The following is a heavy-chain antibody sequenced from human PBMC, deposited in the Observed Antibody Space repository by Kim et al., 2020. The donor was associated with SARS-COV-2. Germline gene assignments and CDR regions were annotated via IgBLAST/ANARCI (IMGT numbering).Heavy chain of an antibody. D-gene: IGHD3-22*01. J-gene: IGHJ6*04. Sequence: GGSLRLSCAASGFTFSSYSMNWVRQAPGKGLEWVSYISSSSSTIYYADSVKGRFTISRDNAKNSLYLQMNSLRDEDTAVYYCAGGQADYYDSVGYGMDVWGKGNTVTVFS. CDR1: GFTFSSYS. CDR3: AGGQADYYDSVGYGMDV. CDR2: ISSSSSTI. V-gene: IGHV3-48*02.